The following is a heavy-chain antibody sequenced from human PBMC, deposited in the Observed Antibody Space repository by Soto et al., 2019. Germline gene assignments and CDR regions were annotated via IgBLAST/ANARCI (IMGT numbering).Heavy chain of an antibody. CDR3: ARDLNPRSMIVVGGYFDY. CDR2: INPSGGST. V-gene: IGHV1-46*01. CDR1: GYTFTSYY. Sequence: ASVKVSCKASGYTFTSYYMHWVRQAPGQGLEWMGIINPSGGSTSYAQKFQGRVTMTRDTSTSTVYMELSSLRSEDTAVYYCARDLNPRSMIVVGGYFDYWGQRTLVTVS. D-gene: IGHD3-22*01. J-gene: IGHJ4*02.